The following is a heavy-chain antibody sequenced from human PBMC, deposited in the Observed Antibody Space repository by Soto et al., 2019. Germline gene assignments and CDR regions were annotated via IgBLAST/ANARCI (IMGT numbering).Heavy chain of an antibody. V-gene: IGHV3-30*03. D-gene: IGHD3-10*01. Sequence: VESGGGVVQPGRSLTLSCAASGFSLDSYAMHLVRQAPGKGHAWMAVVSYDGKNIYYADSVKGRFTSSKDDPKNTLYLRMGSLTAEDTATYYCARDYGALPCDRIQHWGRGTLVTVSS. CDR1: GFSLDSYA. J-gene: IGHJ1*01. CDR2: VSYDGKNI. CDR3: ARDYGALPCDRIQH.